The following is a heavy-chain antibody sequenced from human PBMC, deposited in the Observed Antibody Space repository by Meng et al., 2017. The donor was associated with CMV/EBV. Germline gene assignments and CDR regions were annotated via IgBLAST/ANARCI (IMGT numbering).Heavy chain of an antibody. V-gene: IGHV3-74*01. CDR2: INSDGSST. D-gene: IGHD6-13*01. CDR1: GFTFSSYW. J-gene: IGHJ6*02. Sequence: GGSLRLSCAASGFTFSSYWMHWVRQAPGKGLVWVSRINSDGSSTSYADSVKGRFTISRDNAKNTLYLQMNSLRAEDTAVYYCARDSSSWYSRDYYYYGVDVWGQGTTVTVSS. CDR3: ARDSSSWYSRDYYYYGVDV.